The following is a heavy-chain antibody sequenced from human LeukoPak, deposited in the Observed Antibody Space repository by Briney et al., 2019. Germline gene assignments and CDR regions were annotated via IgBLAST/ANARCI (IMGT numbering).Heavy chain of an antibody. J-gene: IGHJ4*02. D-gene: IGHD3-22*01. V-gene: IGHV4-61*05. CDR1: GGSISSNTYY. Sequence: ASETLSLTCTVSGGSISSNTYYWGWIRQPPGKGLEWIGHIYYSGSTNYNPSLKSRVTISVDTSKNQFSLKLSSVTAADTAVYYCARVFYYDSSVGGAIDYWGQGTLVTVSS. CDR2: IYYSGST. CDR3: ARVFYYDSSVGGAIDY.